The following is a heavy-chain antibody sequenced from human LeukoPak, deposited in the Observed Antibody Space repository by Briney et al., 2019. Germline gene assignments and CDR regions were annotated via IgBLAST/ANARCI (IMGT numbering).Heavy chain of an antibody. J-gene: IGHJ4*02. Sequence: PGGSLRLSCAASGFTFNDYGMNWVRQAPGKGLEWGSGISWNSGSIGYADSVKGRFTISRDNAKNSLYLQMNSLRAEDMALYYCAKEHIVGATLVGDGGFDYWGQGTLVTVSS. D-gene: IGHD1-26*01. V-gene: IGHV3-9*03. CDR2: ISWNSGSI. CDR1: GFTFNDYG. CDR3: AKEHIVGATLVGDGGFDY.